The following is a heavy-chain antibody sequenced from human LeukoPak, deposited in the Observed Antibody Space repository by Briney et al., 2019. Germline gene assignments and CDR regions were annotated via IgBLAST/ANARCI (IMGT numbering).Heavy chain of an antibody. V-gene: IGHV3-48*03. CDR2: ISSNGSTI. D-gene: IGHD6-25*01. CDR3: ARDDGYYFDY. CDR1: GFTFSSYE. J-gene: IGHJ4*02. Sequence: GGSLRLSCAAPGFTFSSYEMNWVRQAPGKGVEWVSYISSNGSTIYYAASVKGRFTISRDNAKNSLYLQMNSLRAEDTAVYYCARDDGYYFDYWGQGTLVTVFS.